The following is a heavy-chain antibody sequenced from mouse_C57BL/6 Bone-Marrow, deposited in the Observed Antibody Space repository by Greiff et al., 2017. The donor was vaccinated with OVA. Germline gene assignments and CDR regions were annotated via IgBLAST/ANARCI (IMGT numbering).Heavy chain of an antibody. CDR2: IYPGSGNT. D-gene: IGHD1-1*01. Sequence: VQLQQPGAELVKPGASVKMSCKASGYTFTSYWITWVKQRPGQGLEWIGDIYPGSGNTNYNEKFKSKATLTVDTSSSTAYMQLSSLTSEDSAVYYCARIFITTVVAHFDYWGQGTTLTVSS. V-gene: IGHV1-55*01. CDR1: GYTFTSYW. CDR3: ARIFITTVVAHFDY. J-gene: IGHJ2*01.